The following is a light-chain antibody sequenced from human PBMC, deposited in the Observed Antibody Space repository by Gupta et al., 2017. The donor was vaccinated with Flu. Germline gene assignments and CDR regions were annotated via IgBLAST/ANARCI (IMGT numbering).Light chain of an antibody. J-gene: IGKJ2*01. Sequence: TLSLSPGERATLSCRASQSVTSNNLAWYQQKPGQAPRLLIYGASSRATGIPDRFSGSGSGTDXTLTISXREPEDFAVYFCQQYGGSPPYTFGXGTKLEIK. CDR3: QQYGGSPPYT. V-gene: IGKV3-20*01. CDR1: QSVTSNN. CDR2: GAS.